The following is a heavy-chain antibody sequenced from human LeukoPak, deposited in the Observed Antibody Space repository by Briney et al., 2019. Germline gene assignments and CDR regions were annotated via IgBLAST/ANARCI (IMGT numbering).Heavy chain of an antibody. V-gene: IGHV3-7*01. Sequence: GGSLRLSCVASGFTLSSHWMSWVRQAPGKGVEWVANIKQDGSEKKYVDSVKGRLTISRDNAKNSLYLQMNSLRAEDTAVYYCARDGSGSYLGGLFDYWGQGTLVTVSS. J-gene: IGHJ4*02. D-gene: IGHD1-26*01. CDR2: IKQDGSEK. CDR1: GFTLSSHW. CDR3: ARDGSGSYLGGLFDY.